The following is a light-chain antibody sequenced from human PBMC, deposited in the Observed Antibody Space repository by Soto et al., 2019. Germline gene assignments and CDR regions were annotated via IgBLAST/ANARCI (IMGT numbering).Light chain of an antibody. Sequence: DVVLTQSPLSLPVTLGQPASISCRSTQSLVYSDGNIYLNWFQQRPGQSPRRLIYKVSNRDSGVPDRLSGSGSGTDFTLKISRVEAADVGVYYCMQGTHWPPITFGQGTRLEIK. J-gene: IGKJ5*01. CDR3: MQGTHWPPIT. CDR1: QSLVYSDGNIY. V-gene: IGKV2-30*01. CDR2: KVS.